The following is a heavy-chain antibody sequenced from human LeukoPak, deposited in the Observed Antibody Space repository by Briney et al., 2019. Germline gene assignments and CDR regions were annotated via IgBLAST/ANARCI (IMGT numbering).Heavy chain of an antibody. CDR1: GFTFSSYA. V-gene: IGHV3-7*05. J-gene: IGHJ6*02. CDR3: ARGIIVVRGVSGMDV. D-gene: IGHD3-10*01. CDR2: IKQDGSEK. Sequence: GGSLRLSCAASGFTFSSYAMSWVRQAPGKGLEWVANIKQDGSEKNYVYSVKGRFTISRDNAKNSLYLQMNSLRAEDTAVYYCARGIIVVRGVSGMDVWGQGTTVTVSS.